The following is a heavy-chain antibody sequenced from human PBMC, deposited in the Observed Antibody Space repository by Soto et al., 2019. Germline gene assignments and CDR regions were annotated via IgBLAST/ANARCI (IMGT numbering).Heavy chain of an antibody. J-gene: IGHJ4*02. CDR1: GYFFTTYY. D-gene: IGHD2-2*01. CDR3: ARDSSPNREFTFDY. V-gene: IGHV1-46*01. CDR2: INPSGGST. Sequence: ASVKVSCKASGYFFTTYYMHWVRQAPGQGLEWMGTINPSGGSTNLAQKFQGRVTMTRDTSTSTVYMELSSLRSDDTAVYFCARDSSPNREFTFDYWGQGTPVTV.